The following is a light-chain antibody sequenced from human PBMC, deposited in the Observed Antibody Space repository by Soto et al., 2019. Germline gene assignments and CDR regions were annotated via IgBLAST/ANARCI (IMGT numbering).Light chain of an antibody. Sequence: QSVLTQPASVSGSPGQSITISCTGTSSDVGSHNLVSWYQQYPGKAPKLIIFEASKRPSGVSNRFSGSKSGSTASLTISGLQAEDEADYYYCSNAASSTYVFGSGTKVTVL. J-gene: IGLJ1*01. V-gene: IGLV2-23*01. CDR2: EAS. CDR3: CSNAASSTYV. CDR1: SSDVGSHNL.